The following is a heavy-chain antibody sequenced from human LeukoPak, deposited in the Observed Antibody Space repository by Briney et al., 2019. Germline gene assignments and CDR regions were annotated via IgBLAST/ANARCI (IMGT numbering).Heavy chain of an antibody. Sequence: PSETLSLTCAVYGGSFSGYYWSWIRQPPGQGLEWIGYIYYSGSTYYNPSLKRRVTISVDTSKNQFSLKLSSVTAADTAVYYCARDIVATVGIYYYYYGMDVWGQGTTVTVSS. CDR3: ARDIVATVGIYYYYYGMDV. J-gene: IGHJ6*02. CDR1: GGSFSGYY. CDR2: IYYSGST. D-gene: IGHD5-12*01. V-gene: IGHV4-34*09.